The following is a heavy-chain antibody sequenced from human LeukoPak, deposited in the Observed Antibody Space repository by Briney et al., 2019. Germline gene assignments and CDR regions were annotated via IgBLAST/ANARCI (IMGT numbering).Heavy chain of an antibody. CDR2: VSAYNGNT. D-gene: IGHD3-9*01. V-gene: IGHV1-18*01. J-gene: IGHJ5*02. CDR3: ARVPSDILTGYRNWFDP. CDR1: GYTFTSYG. Sequence: ASVKVSYKASGYTFTSYGISWVRQAPGQGLEWMGWVSAYNGNTNYVQKFQGRVTMTTDTSTSTAYMELRSLRSDDTAVYYCARVPSDILTGYRNWFDPWGQGTLVTVSS.